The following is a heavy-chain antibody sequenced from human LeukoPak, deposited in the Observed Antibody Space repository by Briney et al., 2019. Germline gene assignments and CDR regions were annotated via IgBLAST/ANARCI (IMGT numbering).Heavy chain of an antibody. CDR2: MNPNSGNT. J-gene: IGHJ4*02. D-gene: IGHD3-16*02. V-gene: IGHV1-8*01. CDR1: RYTFTSYD. Sequence: ASVKVSCKASRYTFTSYDINWLRQATGQGLEWMGWMNPNSGNTGYAQKFQGRVTITADKSTSTAYMELSSLRSEDTAVYYCAREYVMITFGGVIAPPGDWGQGTLVTVSS. CDR3: AREYVMITFGGVIAPPGD.